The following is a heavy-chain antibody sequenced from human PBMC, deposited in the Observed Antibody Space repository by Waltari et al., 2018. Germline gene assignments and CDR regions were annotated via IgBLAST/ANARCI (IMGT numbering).Heavy chain of an antibody. D-gene: IGHD1-26*01. CDR2: IYYSGST. V-gene: IGHV4-39*01. Sequence: QLQLQESGPGLVKPSETLSLTCTVSGGSISSSSYYWGWIRQPPGKGLEWIGSIYYSGSTYYNPSLKSRVTISVDTSKNQFSLKLSSVTAADTAVYYCASVPRHCSGSYASAFDYWGQGTLVTVSS. J-gene: IGHJ4*02. CDR1: GGSISSSSYY. CDR3: ASVPRHCSGSYASAFDY.